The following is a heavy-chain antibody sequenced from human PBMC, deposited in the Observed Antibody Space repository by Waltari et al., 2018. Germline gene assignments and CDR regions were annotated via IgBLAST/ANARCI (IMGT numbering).Heavy chain of an antibody. V-gene: IGHV3-53*01. D-gene: IGHD5-18*01. J-gene: IGHJ4*02. CDR1: GLNVNRNY. CDR3: ARDDSYGQFMRFDL. Sequence: EVQLVESGGGLIQPGGSLRLSCAASGLNVNRNYMSWVRQAPGKGLEWISAIYSGGNTFYTDSVKGRFTVSIDNSNNAMYLQMNSLRAEDTAMYYCARDDSYGQFMRFDLRGQGTLVTVSS. CDR2: IYSGGNT.